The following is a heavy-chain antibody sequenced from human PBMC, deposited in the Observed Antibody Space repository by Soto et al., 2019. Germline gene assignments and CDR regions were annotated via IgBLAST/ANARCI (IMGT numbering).Heavy chain of an antibody. CDR1: GGSISSSSYY. J-gene: IGHJ4*02. CDR3: ATGYAYYDSSGYYSGQLDY. Sequence: QLQLQESGPGLVKPSETLSLTCTVSGGSISSSSYYWGWIRQPPGKGLEWIGSIYYSGSTYYNPSLKCRVTISVDTSKNQFSLKLSSVTAADTAVYYCATGYAYYDSSGYYSGQLDYWGQGTLVTVSS. V-gene: IGHV4-39*01. D-gene: IGHD3-22*01. CDR2: IYYSGST.